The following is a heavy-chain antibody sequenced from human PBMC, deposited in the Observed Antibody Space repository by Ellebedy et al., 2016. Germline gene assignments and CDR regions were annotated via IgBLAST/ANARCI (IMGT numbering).Heavy chain of an antibody. Sequence: SETLSLTCTVSGGSISSYYWSWIRQHPGKGLEWIGYIYYSGSTYYNPSLKSRVTISVDTSKNQFSLKLNSVTPEDTAVYYCARGGDYVYAFDIWGQGTMVTVSS. CDR2: IYYSGST. CDR3: ARGGDYVYAFDI. V-gene: IGHV4-59*06. CDR1: GGSISSYY. D-gene: IGHD4-17*01. J-gene: IGHJ3*02.